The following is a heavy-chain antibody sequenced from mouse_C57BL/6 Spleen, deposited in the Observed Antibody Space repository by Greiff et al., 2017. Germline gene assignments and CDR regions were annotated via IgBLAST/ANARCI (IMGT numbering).Heavy chain of an antibody. Sequence: QVQLQQPGAELVMPGASVKLSCKASGYTFTSYWMHWVKQRPGQGLAWIGEIDPSDSYTNYNQKFKGKSTLTVDKSSSTAYMQLSSLTSEDSAVYYCARSTTGTFAYWGQGTLVTVSA. CDR2: IDPSDSYT. CDR3: ARSTTGTFAY. D-gene: IGHD2-12*01. V-gene: IGHV1-69*01. CDR1: GYTFTSYW. J-gene: IGHJ3*01.